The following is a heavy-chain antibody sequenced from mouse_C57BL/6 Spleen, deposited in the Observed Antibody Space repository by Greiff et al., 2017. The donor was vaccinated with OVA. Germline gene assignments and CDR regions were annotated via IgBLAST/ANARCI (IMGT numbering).Heavy chain of an antibody. J-gene: IGHJ4*01. Sequence: QVQLQQPGAELVKPGASVKLSCKASGYTFTSYWMQWVKQRPGQGLEWIGEIDPSDSYTNYNQKFKGKATLTVDTSSSTAYMQLSSLTSEDSAVYYCARYSTFYAMDYWGQGTSVTVSS. CDR3: ARYSTFYAMDY. D-gene: IGHD5-5*01. V-gene: IGHV1-50*01. CDR1: GYTFTSYW. CDR2: IDPSDSYT.